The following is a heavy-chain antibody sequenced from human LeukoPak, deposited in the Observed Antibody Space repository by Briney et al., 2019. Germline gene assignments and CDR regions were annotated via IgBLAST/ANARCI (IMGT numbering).Heavy chain of an antibody. V-gene: IGHV3-23*01. D-gene: IGHD1-26*01. CDR3: AKDSTTTSIVGATTIDY. CDR1: GFTFSSYA. CDR2: ISGSGGST. Sequence: PGGSLRLSCAASGFTFSSYAMSWVRQAPGKGLEWVSAISGSGGSTYYADSVKSRFTISRDNSKNTLYLQMNSLRAEDTAVYYCAKDSTTTSIVGATTIDYWGQGTLVTVSS. J-gene: IGHJ4*02.